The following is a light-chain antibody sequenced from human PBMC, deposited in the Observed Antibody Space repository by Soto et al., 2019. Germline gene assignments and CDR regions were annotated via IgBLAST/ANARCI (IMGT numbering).Light chain of an antibody. J-gene: IGLJ2*01. V-gene: IGLV2-8*01. Sequence: QSALTQPPSASGSPGQSVTISCTGTSSDLGSYSYVSWYQHYPGKAPKLMIYEVSKRPSGVPDRFSGSKSGNTASLTVSGLQAEDEADYYCSSYGGSNNVIFGGGTKLTVL. CDR3: SSYGGSNNVI. CDR1: SSDLGSYSY. CDR2: EVS.